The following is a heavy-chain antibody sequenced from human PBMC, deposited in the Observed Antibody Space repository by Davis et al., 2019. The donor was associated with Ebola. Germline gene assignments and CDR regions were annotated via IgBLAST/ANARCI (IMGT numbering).Heavy chain of an antibody. Sequence: SETLSLTCAVSGGSISSGGYSWSWIRQPPGKGLEWIGYIYHSGSTYYNPSLKSRVTISVDRSKNQFSLKLSSVTAADTAVYYCARGGRTHDAFDIWGQGTMVTVSS. CDR3: ARGGRTHDAFDI. CDR2: IYHSGST. J-gene: IGHJ3*02. V-gene: IGHV4-30-2*01. CDR1: GGSISSGGYS.